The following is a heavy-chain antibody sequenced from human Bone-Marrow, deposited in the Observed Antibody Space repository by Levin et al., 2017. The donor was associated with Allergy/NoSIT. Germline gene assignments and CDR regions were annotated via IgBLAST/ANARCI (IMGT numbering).Heavy chain of an antibody. J-gene: IGHJ4*02. D-gene: IGHD3-16*02. CDR2: INSGGGST. CDR1: GDTFSGHY. CDR3: IRCRLGELSPDY. Sequence: ASVKVSCKASGDTFSGHYIHWVRQAPGQGLEWMGVINSGGGSTTYAQKFQDRVTMTRDTSTSTVYMELRSLRSEDTAVYYCIRCRLGELSPDYWGQGTLITVSS. V-gene: IGHV1-46*03.